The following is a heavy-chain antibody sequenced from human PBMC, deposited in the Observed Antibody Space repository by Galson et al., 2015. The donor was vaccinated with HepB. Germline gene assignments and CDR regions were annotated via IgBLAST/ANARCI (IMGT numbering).Heavy chain of an antibody. J-gene: IGHJ5*02. Sequence: TLSLTCTVSGYSIRSSYWSWIRQPPGKGLEYIGYIYYSGATNYNPSLKSRVTMSVDTSKNQFSLKLRSVTAADTAVYYCASGGYNWFDPWGQGTVVTVSA. D-gene: IGHD3-10*01. CDR3: ASGGYNWFDP. CDR1: GYSIRSSY. CDR2: IYYSGAT. V-gene: IGHV4-59*01.